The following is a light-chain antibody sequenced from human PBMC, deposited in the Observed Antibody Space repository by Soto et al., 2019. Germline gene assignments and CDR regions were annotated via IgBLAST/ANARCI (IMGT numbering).Light chain of an antibody. J-gene: IGKJ2*01. CDR1: QSLLHYNGYNY. V-gene: IGKV2-28*01. CDR3: MQAVQAPLT. CDR2: LGS. Sequence: DIVMTQSPVSLPVTPGEPASISCRSSQSLLHYNGYNYLDWYLQKPGQSPQLLVYLGSNRASGVPDRFTGSGSGTEFTLHINRVEAEDVGVYYCMQAVQAPLTFGQGTKLEIK.